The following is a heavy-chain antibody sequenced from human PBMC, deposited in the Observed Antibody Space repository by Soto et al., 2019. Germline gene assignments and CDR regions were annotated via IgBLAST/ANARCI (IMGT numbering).Heavy chain of an antibody. D-gene: IGHD5-12*01. V-gene: IGHV3-11*04. J-gene: IGHJ5*02. Sequence: GGSLRLSCAASGFTFGDYYMAWIRQPPGKGPKWISFISREGTNVFYADSVRGRFTISRDNAKNSLYLQMNSLRAEDTAVYYCARGSSGYVSWGQGTLVTVSS. CDR2: ISREGTNV. CDR3: ARGSSGYVS. CDR1: GFTFGDYY.